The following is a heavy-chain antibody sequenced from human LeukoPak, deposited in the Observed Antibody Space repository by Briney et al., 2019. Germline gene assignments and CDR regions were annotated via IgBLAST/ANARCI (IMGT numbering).Heavy chain of an antibody. V-gene: IGHV3-30*18. CDR1: GFTFTNYG. D-gene: IGHD4-23*01. CDR3: AKNTKPTMITPDC. CDR2: ISYDEKNE. Sequence: GGSLRLSCAASGFTFTNYGMHWVRQAPGKGLEWLAVISYDEKNEYYADSVKGRFTISRDNSKNTLYLQMNSLRSEDTAIYYCAKNTKPTMITPDCWGQGTLVTVSS. J-gene: IGHJ4*02.